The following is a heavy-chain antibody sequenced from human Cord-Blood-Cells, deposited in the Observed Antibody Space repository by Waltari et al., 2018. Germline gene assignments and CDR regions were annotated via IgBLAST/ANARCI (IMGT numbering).Heavy chain of an antibody. CDR1: GYTFTGYY. D-gene: IGHD3-16*01. V-gene: IGHV1-2*02. CDR3: ARLGGGMRRHDYFPNDY. Sequence: QVQLVQSGAEVKKPGASVKVSCKASGYTFTGYYMHWVRQAPGQGLEWRGWINPNSGGTNYAQKFQGRVTMTRDTSISTAYMELSRLRSDDTAVYYCARLGGGMRRHDYFPNDYWGQGTLVTVSS. J-gene: IGHJ4*02. CDR2: INPNSGGT.